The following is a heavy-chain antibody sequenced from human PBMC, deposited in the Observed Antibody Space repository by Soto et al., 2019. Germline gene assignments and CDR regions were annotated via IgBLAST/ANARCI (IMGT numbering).Heavy chain of an antibody. V-gene: IGHV3-33*01. CDR2: IWYDGTNK. D-gene: IGHD3-22*01. CDR1: GFILSNYG. CDR3: ARGDSSGYSSGAFDI. J-gene: IGHJ3*02. Sequence: QVQVVESGGGVVQPGRSLRLSCATSGFILSNYGMHWVRQAPGKGLEWVAVIWYDGTNKDYADSVKGRFTVSRDKSKNTVYVQRNSLTAEDTAVYYCARGDSSGYSSGAFDIWGQGTMVTVSS.